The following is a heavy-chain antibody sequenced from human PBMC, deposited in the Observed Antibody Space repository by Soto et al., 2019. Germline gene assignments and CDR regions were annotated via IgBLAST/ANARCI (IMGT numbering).Heavy chain of an antibody. CDR2: ISSSSSYI. J-gene: IGHJ5*02. CDR1: GFSFIDYS. Sequence: GGSLRLSCAASGFSFIDYSMNWVRQAPGKGLEWVSSISSSSSYINYADSVKGRFTISRDNGKNSLYLQMNSLRAEDTAVYYCARDKQYQLQPSSNWFDPWGQGTLVTVSS. V-gene: IGHV3-21*01. D-gene: IGHD1-1*01. CDR3: ARDKQYQLQPSSNWFDP.